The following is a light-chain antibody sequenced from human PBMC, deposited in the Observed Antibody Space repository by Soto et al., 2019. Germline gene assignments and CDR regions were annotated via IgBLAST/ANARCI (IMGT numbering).Light chain of an antibody. CDR1: QSISDY. J-gene: IGKJ1*01. V-gene: IGKV1-5*01. CDR3: QQYNSDWT. Sequence: DIQMTQSPSTLSASVGDRVIITFRSSQSISDYLAWYQQKPGKAPKLLIYDASNLESGVPSTFSGSGSGTEFTLTISSLQPDDFATYYCQQYNSDWTFGQGTKVDIK. CDR2: DAS.